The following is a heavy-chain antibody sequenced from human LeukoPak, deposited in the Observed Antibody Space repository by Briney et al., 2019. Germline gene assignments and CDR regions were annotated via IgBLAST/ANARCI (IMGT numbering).Heavy chain of an antibody. Sequence: ASVKVSCKASGYTFTSYGISWVRQAPGQGLEWMGWISAYNGNTNYAQKLQGRVTMTTDTSTGTAYMELRSLRSDDTAVYYCARDYGSGGYRPKTCSDYWGQGTLVTVSS. CDR1: GYTFTSYG. D-gene: IGHD3-10*01. CDR3: ARDYGSGGYRPKTCSDY. V-gene: IGHV1-18*01. J-gene: IGHJ4*02. CDR2: ISAYNGNT.